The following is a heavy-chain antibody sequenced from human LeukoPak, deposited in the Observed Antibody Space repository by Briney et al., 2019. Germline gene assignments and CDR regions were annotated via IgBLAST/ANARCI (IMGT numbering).Heavy chain of an antibody. CDR3: TRGGYSGYVLDY. CDR1: GFTFSTYV. CDR2: ISGSGGST. J-gene: IGHJ4*02. Sequence: GGSLRLSCAASGFTFSTYVMGWVRQAPGKGLEWVSAISGSGGSTYYADSVKGRFSISRDNSKNTLYLQMNSLRAEDTAVYYCTRGGYSGYVLDYWGQGTLVTVSS. D-gene: IGHD5-12*01. V-gene: IGHV3-23*01.